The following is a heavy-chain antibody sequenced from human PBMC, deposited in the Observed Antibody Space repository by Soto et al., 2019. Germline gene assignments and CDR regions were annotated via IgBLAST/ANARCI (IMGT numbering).Heavy chain of an antibody. D-gene: IGHD4-17*01. CDR3: AGTTTATLDY. Sequence: SETLSLTCTVSGGSISSYYWSWIRQPPGKGLEWIGYIYYSGSTNYNPSLKSRVTISVDTSKNQFSLKLSSVTAADTAVYYCAGTTTATLDYWGQGTLVTVS. V-gene: IGHV4-59*08. CDR2: IYYSGST. J-gene: IGHJ4*02. CDR1: GGSISSYY.